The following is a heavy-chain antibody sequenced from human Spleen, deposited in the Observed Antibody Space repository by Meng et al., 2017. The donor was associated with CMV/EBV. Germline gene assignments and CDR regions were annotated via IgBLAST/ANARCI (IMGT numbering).Heavy chain of an antibody. J-gene: IGHJ4*02. CDR3: TTSGLLY. CDR2: IKSKPDGGTT. CDR1: GFTFSNAW. D-gene: IGHD6-25*01. V-gene: IGHV3-15*01. Sequence: RRSCEVSGFTFSNAWMTWVRQAPGRGLEWVGLIKSKPDGGTTDFAAPVKGRFTLSRDDSKNTVYLHMNSLKTEDTAVYYCTTSGLLYWGQGTLVTVSS.